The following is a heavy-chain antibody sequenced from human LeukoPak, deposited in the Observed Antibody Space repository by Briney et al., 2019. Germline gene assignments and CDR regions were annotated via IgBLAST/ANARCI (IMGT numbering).Heavy chain of an antibody. Sequence: ASVKVSCTASGYTFTSYYMHWVRQAPGQGLEWMGIINPSGGRTSYAQKFQGRVTMTRDTSTSTVYMELSSLRSEDTAVYYCARDGGTSMDIRPWGQGTLVTVSS. V-gene: IGHV1-46*01. CDR1: GYTFTSYY. CDR2: INPSGGRT. D-gene: IGHD2-2*03. J-gene: IGHJ4*02. CDR3: ARDGGTSMDIRP.